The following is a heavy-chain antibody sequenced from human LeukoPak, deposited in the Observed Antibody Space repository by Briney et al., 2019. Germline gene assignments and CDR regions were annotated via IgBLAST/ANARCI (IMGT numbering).Heavy chain of an antibody. Sequence: SETLSLTCTVSGGSISSGDYYWSWIRQPPGKGLGWIGYIYYSGSTYYNPSLKSRVTISVDTSKNQFSLKLSSVTAADTAVYYCARGYCSSTSCPPRYWGQGTLVTVSS. CDR2: IYYSGST. CDR3: ARGYCSSTSCPPRY. D-gene: IGHD2-2*01. V-gene: IGHV4-30-4*01. CDR1: GGSISSGDYY. J-gene: IGHJ4*02.